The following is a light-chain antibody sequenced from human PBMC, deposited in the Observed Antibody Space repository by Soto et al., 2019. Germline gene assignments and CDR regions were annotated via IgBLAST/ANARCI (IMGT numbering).Light chain of an antibody. Sequence: DIQLTQSPSLLSASVGDRVTITCRASQDISEYLDWYQQKPGKAPKVVIYAASTLPNGVPARFSGSGSGTEFSLTINSLQPADFATYYCRQFNSFPNTFGQGT. V-gene: IGKV1-9*01. CDR2: AAS. CDR3: RQFNSFPNT. J-gene: IGKJ2*01. CDR1: QDISEY.